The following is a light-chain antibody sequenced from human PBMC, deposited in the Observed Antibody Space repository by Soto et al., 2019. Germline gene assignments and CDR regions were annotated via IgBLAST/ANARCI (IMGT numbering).Light chain of an antibody. V-gene: IGKV3-11*01. CDR1: QSVSSY. CDR3: QQRSNWPPT. Sequence: IVLTQSPDTLSVSPGERATHSCGASQSVSSYLAWYQQKPGQAPRLLIYDASNRATGIPARFSGSGSGTDFTLTISSLEPEDFAVYYCQQRSNWPPTFGQGTKVDI. J-gene: IGKJ1*01. CDR2: DAS.